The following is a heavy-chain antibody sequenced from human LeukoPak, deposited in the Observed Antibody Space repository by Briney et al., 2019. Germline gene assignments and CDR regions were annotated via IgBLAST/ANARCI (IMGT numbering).Heavy chain of an antibody. CDR3: ASHSSGWCYFDY. CDR2: INHSGST. Sequence: PSETLSLTCAVYGGSFSGYYWSWIRQPPGKGLEWIGEINHSGSTNYNPSLKSRVTISVDTSKNQFSLKLSSVTAADTAVYYCASHSSGWCYFDYWGQGTLVTVSS. V-gene: IGHV4-34*01. CDR1: GGSFSGYY. D-gene: IGHD6-19*01. J-gene: IGHJ4*02.